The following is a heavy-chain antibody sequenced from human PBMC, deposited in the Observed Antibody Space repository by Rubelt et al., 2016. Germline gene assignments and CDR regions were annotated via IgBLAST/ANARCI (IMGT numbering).Heavy chain of an antibody. CDR3: ARDDDWGPDY. CDR2: ISPNGDVT. V-gene: IGHV1-2*02. D-gene: IGHD7-27*01. Sequence: QVQLVQSGAEVKEPGASVKVSCKASGYTFSGHFMCWIRQAPGQGLEWMGWISPNGDVTHYAQKFQGRVTLTRDTSISTVYMELTRLTSDDTAVYYCARDDDWGPDYWGQGTLVTVSS. CDR1: GYTFSGHF. J-gene: IGHJ4*02.